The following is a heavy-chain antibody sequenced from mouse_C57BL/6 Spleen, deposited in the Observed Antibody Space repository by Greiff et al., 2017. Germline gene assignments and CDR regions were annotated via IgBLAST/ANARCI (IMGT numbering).Heavy chain of an antibody. J-gene: IGHJ2*01. CDR2: IDPSDSYT. Sequence: QVQLQQPGAELVKPGASVKLSCKASGYTFTSYWMQWVKQRPGQGLEWIGEIDPSDSYTNYNQKFKGKATLTVDTSSSTAYMQLSSLTSEDSAVYYCARAGLLRSDYWGQGTTLTVSS. V-gene: IGHV1-50*01. CDR3: ARAGLLRSDY. D-gene: IGHD1-1*01. CDR1: GYTFTSYW.